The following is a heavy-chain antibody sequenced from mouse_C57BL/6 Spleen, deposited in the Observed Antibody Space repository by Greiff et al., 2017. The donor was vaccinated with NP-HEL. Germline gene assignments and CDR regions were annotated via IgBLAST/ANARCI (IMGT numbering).Heavy chain of an antibody. CDR1: GYTFTDYN. V-gene: IGHV1-22*01. CDR3: ARSDDYDRNY. J-gene: IGHJ2*01. CDR2: INPNNGGT. Sequence: EVKLQQSGPELVKPGASVKMSCKASGYTFTDYNMHWVKQSHGKSLEWIGYINPNNGGTSYNQKFKGKATFTVNKSSSTAYMELRSLTSEDSAVYYCARSDDYDRNYWGQGTTLTVSS. D-gene: IGHD2-4*01.